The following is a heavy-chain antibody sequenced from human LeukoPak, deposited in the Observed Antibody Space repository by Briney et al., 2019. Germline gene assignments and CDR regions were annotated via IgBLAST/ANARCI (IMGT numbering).Heavy chain of an antibody. Sequence: PSETVSLTCAVYGGSFCGYYWSWIRQPPGKGLEGFGEIFHSGSTNYNPSLKSRVTISVDTSKNQSSLKLSSVTAADTAVYYCARAPVRRYCSSTSCYNSAFDIWGQGTMVTVSS. J-gene: IGHJ3*02. D-gene: IGHD2-2*02. CDR2: IFHSGST. CDR1: GGSFCGYY. CDR3: ARAPVRRYCSSTSCYNSAFDI. V-gene: IGHV4-34*12.